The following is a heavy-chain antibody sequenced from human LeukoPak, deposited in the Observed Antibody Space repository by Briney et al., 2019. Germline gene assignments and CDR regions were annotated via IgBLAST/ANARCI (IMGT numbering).Heavy chain of an antibody. J-gene: IGHJ3*02. Sequence: GGSLRLSCAASVFTVTANSMNWVRRAPGKGLEWVSRVSSGGDAFYADSVKGRFTISRDTSKNTVFLQMDSLRAEDTAVYYCAKFGDHMPDAFDIWGQGTMVTVAA. CDR1: VFTVTANS. CDR2: VSSGGDA. V-gene: IGHV3-53*01. D-gene: IGHD4-17*01. CDR3: AKFGDHMPDAFDI.